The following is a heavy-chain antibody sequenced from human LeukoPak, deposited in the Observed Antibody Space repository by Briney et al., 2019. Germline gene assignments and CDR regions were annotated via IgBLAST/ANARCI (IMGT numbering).Heavy chain of an antibody. CDR2: ISGSGDST. Sequence: RPGGSLRLSCAASGFTFSSYAMSWVRQAPGRGLEWVSAISGSGDSTYYADSVKGRFTISRDNSKNSLSLQMNSLRAEDTAVYYCAKNRGLFSGSYRYDAFGVWGQGTMVTVSS. CDR1: GFTFSSYA. J-gene: IGHJ3*01. D-gene: IGHD1-26*01. V-gene: IGHV3-23*01. CDR3: AKNRGLFSGSYRYDAFGV.